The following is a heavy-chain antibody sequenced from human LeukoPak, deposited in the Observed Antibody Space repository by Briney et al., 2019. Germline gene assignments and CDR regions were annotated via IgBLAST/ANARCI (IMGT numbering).Heavy chain of an antibody. CDR1: GFIFGDYQ. V-gene: IGHV3-48*03. Sequence: PGGSLRLSCVASGFIFGDYQMNWVRLAPGKGLEWVSYISAVGAITHYADSVSGRFIISRGNAQDSLFLQMDRLRAEDTALYYCARQGFYDNSGYSNFDSWGQGILVTVSS. CDR3: ARQGFYDNSGYSNFDS. D-gene: IGHD3-22*01. J-gene: IGHJ4*02. CDR2: ISAVGAIT.